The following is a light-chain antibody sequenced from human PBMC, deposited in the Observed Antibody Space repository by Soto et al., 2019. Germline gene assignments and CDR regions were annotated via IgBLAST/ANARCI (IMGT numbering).Light chain of an antibody. CDR3: QQYNTYSGT. J-gene: IGKJ1*01. Sequence: DIQMTQSPSTLSASVGERVTITCRASQSIGSWLAWYQQKAGKAPKLLIYDASRLDSGVPSRFSGSGSGAEFTLTISSLQPDDFATYYCQQYNTYSGTFGQGTKVDIK. V-gene: IGKV1-5*01. CDR1: QSIGSW. CDR2: DAS.